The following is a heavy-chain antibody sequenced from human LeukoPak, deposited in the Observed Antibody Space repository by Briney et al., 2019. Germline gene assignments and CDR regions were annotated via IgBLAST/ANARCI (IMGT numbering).Heavy chain of an antibody. CDR3: ARDPRGISVGGAGFFDY. J-gene: IGHJ4*02. CDR2: IYSGGST. CDR1: GFTFSSYA. V-gene: IGHV3-66*01. D-gene: IGHD6-19*01. Sequence: GGSLRLSCAASGFTFSSYAMSWVRQAPGKGLEWVSVIYSGGSTYYADSVKGRFTISRDNSKNTLYLQMNSLRAEDTALYYCARDPRGISVGGAGFFDYWGQGALVTVSS.